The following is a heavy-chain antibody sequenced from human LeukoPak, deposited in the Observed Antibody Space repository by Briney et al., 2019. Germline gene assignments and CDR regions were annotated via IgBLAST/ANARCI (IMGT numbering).Heavy chain of an antibody. Sequence: GGSLRLSCAASGFTFSSYAMNWVRQAPGKGLEWVSGVSGSGGSTYYADSVKGRFTISRDNSKNTLYLQMNSLRAEDTAVYYCARSAGSFGTFDIWGQGTMVTVSS. CDR3: ARSAGSFGTFDI. CDR1: GFTFSSYA. V-gene: IGHV3-23*01. J-gene: IGHJ3*02. D-gene: IGHD3-16*01. CDR2: VSGSGGST.